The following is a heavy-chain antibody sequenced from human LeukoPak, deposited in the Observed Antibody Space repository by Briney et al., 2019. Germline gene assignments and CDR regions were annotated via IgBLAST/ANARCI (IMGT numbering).Heavy chain of an antibody. CDR1: GFSISAYW. V-gene: IGHV3-23*01. J-gene: IGHJ6*02. CDR2: ISGSGGST. D-gene: IGHD3-22*01. CDR3: AKGHDSSGYYYYYGMDV. Sequence: GGSLRLSCAASGFSISAYWMSWVRQAPGKGLEWVSAISGSGGSTYYADSVKGRFTISRDNSKNTLYLQMNSLRAEDTAVYYCAKGHDSSGYYYYYGMDVWGQGTTVTVSS.